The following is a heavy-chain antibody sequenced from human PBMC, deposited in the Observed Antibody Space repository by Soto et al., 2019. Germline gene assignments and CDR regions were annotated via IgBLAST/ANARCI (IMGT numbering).Heavy chain of an antibody. D-gene: IGHD3-3*01. J-gene: IGHJ6*02. CDR3: ARGRFLEWLLSYYYYYGMDV. V-gene: IGHV4-31*03. Sequence: PSETLSLTCTVSGGSISSGGYYWSWIRQHPGMGLEWIGYIYYSGSTYYNPSLKSRVTISVDTSKNQFSLKLSSVTAADTAVYYCARGRFLEWLLSYYYYYGMDVWGQGTTVTVSS. CDR1: GGSISSGGYY. CDR2: IYYSGST.